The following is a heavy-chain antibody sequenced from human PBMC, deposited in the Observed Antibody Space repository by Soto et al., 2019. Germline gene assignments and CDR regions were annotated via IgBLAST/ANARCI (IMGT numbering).Heavy chain of an antibody. V-gene: IGHV3-7*01. CDR2: VRQDASEK. CDR1: GFTFSDCW. CDR3: AASTWQVHFDY. Sequence: GGSLRLSCRASGFTFSDCWMTWVRQAPGGGLEWVASVRQDASEKYYVDSVKGRFTISRDNAENSLYLQMDSLRAEDTAVYYRAASTWQVHFDYWGQGALVTVSS. D-gene: IGHD2-2*01. J-gene: IGHJ4*02.